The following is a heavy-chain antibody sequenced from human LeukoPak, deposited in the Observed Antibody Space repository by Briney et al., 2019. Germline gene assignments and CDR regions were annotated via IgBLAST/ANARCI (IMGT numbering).Heavy chain of an antibody. Sequence: GESLKLSCAASGFTFSGYDMHWVRQAPGKGLEWVAFIRYDGSNKYYADSVKGRFTISRDNSKNTMYLQMNSLRAEDTAVYYCAKDPRDCSTTSCYMAAAGFDYWGQGTLVTVSS. CDR3: AKDPRDCSTTSCYMAAAGFDY. V-gene: IGHV3-30*02. CDR1: GFTFSGYD. CDR2: IRYDGSNK. J-gene: IGHJ4*02. D-gene: IGHD2-2*02.